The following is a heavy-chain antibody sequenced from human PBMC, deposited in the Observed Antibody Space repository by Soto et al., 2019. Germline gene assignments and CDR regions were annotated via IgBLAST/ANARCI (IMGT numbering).Heavy chain of an antibody. CDR1: GFTFSDYY. CDR2: ISSSGSTI. J-gene: IGHJ5*02. V-gene: IGHV3-11*01. D-gene: IGHD4-17*01. Sequence: PGGSLRLSCAASGFTFSDYYMSWIRQAPGKGLEWVSYISSSGSTIYYADSVKGRFTISRDNAKNSLYLQMNSLRAEDTAVYYCARDVDYGDYNLWFDPWGQGTLVTVSS. CDR3: ARDVDYGDYNLWFDP.